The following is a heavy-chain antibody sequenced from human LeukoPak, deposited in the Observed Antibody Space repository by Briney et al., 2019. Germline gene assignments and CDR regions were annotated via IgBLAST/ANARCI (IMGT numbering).Heavy chain of an antibody. CDR1: GYTFTSYD. CDR2: MNPNSGNT. J-gene: IGHJ6*02. D-gene: IGHD2-8*02. V-gene: IGHV1-8*01. Sequence: ASVKVSCKASGYTFTSYDINWVRQATGQGLEWMGWMNPNSGNTGYAQKFQGRVTMTRNTSISTAYMELSSLRSEDTAVYYCARSPKRGYDIVLIRDGMDVGGQGTTVTVSS. CDR3: ARSPKRGYDIVLIRDGMDV.